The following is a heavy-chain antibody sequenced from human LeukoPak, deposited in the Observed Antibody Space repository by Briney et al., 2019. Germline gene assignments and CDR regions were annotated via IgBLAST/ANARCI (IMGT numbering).Heavy chain of an antibody. V-gene: IGHV4-34*01. CDR1: GGSFSGYY. J-gene: IGHJ4*02. Sequence: PSETLSLTCAVYGGSFSGYYWSWIRQPPGKGLEWIGEINHSGSTNYNPSLKSRVTISVGTSKNQFSLKLSSVTAADTAVYYCARVSRYSGSYFDYWGQGTLVTVSS. CDR2: INHSGST. D-gene: IGHD1-26*01. CDR3: ARVSRYSGSYFDY.